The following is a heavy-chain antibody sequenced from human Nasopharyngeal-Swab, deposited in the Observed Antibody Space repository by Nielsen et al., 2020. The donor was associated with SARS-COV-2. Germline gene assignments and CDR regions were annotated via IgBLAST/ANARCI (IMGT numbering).Heavy chain of an antibody. D-gene: IGHD6-19*01. V-gene: IGHV3-7*05. CDR3: ARGDGWYLRGYYFDY. CDR1: GFTFSKYW. CDR2: LKQDGSEK. J-gene: IGHJ4*02. Sequence: GESLKISCAASGFTFSKYWMTWVRQAPGKGLEWVAYLKQDGSEKNYVDSVRGRFTISRDNAKNSLYLQMNSLRAEDTAVYYCARGDGWYLRGYYFDYWGQGTLVTVSS.